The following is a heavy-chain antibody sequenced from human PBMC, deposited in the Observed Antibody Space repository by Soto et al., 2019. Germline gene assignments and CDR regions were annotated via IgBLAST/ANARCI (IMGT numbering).Heavy chain of an antibody. J-gene: IGHJ4*02. CDR1: GYTFANYD. CDR2: LNPHSGNT. V-gene: IGHV1-8*01. Sequence: GASVKVSCSASGYTFANYDINWVRQSTGQGLEWMGWLNPHSGNTGYARRLQGRVSMTFNTSTSTAYMELTSLRSEDTAVYFCARGWELPAATFDYWGQGTLVTVSS. CDR3: ARGWELPAATFDY. D-gene: IGHD2-2*01.